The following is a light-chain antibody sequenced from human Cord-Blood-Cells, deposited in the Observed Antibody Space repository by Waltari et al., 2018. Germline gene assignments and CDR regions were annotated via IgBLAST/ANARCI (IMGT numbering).Light chain of an antibody. J-gene: IGLJ3*02. Sequence: QSALTQPASVSGSPGKSITISSTGTSVAVGGYTYVSWYQQHPGKAPKLMIYDVSNRPSGVSNRFSGSKSGNTVSLTISGLQAEDEADYYCSSYTSSSTWVFGGGTKLTVL. V-gene: IGLV2-14*01. CDR2: DVS. CDR3: SSYTSSSTWV. CDR1: SVAVGGYTY.